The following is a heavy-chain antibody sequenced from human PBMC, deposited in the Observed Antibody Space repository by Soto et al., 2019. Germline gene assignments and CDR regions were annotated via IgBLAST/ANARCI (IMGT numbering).Heavy chain of an antibody. CDR2: IVVMSNAA. CDR1: GSTFNNFA. J-gene: IGHJ4*02. D-gene: IGHD1-26*01. Sequence: QVVLLQSGAEVKEPGSSVWLSCQVSGSTFNNFAFSWLRQAPGQGPEWLGGIVVMSNAADYSQRFQDRVMITADTSTSTLYMELGSLTFDDTAVYYCARAIKRWEVNYYFDYWGQGTLVTVSS. V-gene: IGHV1-69*06. CDR3: ARAIKRWEVNYYFDY.